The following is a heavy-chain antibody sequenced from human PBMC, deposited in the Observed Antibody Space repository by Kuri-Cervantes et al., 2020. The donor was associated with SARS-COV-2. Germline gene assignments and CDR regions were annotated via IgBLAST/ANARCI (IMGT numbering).Heavy chain of an antibody. J-gene: IGHJ3*02. V-gene: IGHV3-49*04. CDR3: TRESLGYCTNGVCPAVAFDI. D-gene: IGHD2-8*01. CDR2: IRSKAYGGTT. Sequence: GGSLRLSCAASGFTFSSYWMSWVRQAPGKGLEWVGFIRSKAYGGTTEYAASVKGRFTISRDDSKSIAYLQMNSLKTEDTAVYYCTRESLGYCTNGVCPAVAFDIWGQGTMVTVSS. CDR1: GFTFSSYW.